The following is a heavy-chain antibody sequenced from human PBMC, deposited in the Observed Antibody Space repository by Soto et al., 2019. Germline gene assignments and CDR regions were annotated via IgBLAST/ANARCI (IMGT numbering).Heavy chain of an antibody. V-gene: IGHV2-26*01. CDR2: IFSHDDK. J-gene: IGHJ3*01. CDR3: ARALYGDYDPLDAFDL. D-gene: IGHD4-17*01. CDR1: GFSLSNAKMG. Sequence: QVTLKESGPVLVKPTETLTLTCTVSGFSLSNAKMGLSWIRQPPGKALEWLAHIFSHDDKSYNTSLKSRLTISKDTSKSQVVLTMTNMDPVDTATYFCARALYGDYDPLDAFDLWDQGTMVTVSS.